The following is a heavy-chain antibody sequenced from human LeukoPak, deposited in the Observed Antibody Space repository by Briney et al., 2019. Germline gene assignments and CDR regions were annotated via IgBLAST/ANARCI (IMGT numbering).Heavy chain of an antibody. CDR3: ARDRTIFGAADDAFDI. V-gene: IGHV4-59*12. D-gene: IGHD3-3*01. CDR1: GGSISSYY. J-gene: IGHJ3*02. Sequence: NPSETLSLTCTVPGGSISSYYWSWIRQPPGKGLEWIGYIYYSGSTNYNPSLKSRVTISVDTSKNQFSLKLSSVTAADTAVYYCARDRTIFGAADDAFDIWGQGTMVTVSS. CDR2: IYYSGST.